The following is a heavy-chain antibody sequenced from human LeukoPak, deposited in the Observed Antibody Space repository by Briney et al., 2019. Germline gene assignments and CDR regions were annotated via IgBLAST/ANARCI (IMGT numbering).Heavy chain of an antibody. CDR2: INPNSGGT. Sequence: SVKVSCKASGYTFTGYYMHWVRQAPGQGLEWMGWINPNSGGTNYAQKFQGRVTMTRDTSISTAYMELSRLRSDDTAVYYCASGYYYDSSGLDYWGQGTLVTVSS. D-gene: IGHD3-22*01. CDR1: GYTFTGYY. J-gene: IGHJ4*02. CDR3: ASGYYYDSSGLDY. V-gene: IGHV1-2*02.